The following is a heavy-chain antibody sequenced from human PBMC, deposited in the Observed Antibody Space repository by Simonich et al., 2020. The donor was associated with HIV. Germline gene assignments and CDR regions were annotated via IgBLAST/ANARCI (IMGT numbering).Heavy chain of an antibody. CDR3: ARGRVGATTDRDYYYMDV. D-gene: IGHD1-26*01. CDR2: NNHSGST. J-gene: IGHJ6*03. Sequence: QVQLQQWGAGLLKPSETLSLTCAGYGASFNAYYWCLIRQSPGKGLEWMGENNHSGSTKYKPSLKSRLTISADTSKNQFSLKLTSVTAADTAVYYCARGRVGATTDRDYYYMDVWGKGTTVTVSS. CDR1: GASFNAYY. V-gene: IGHV4-34*01.